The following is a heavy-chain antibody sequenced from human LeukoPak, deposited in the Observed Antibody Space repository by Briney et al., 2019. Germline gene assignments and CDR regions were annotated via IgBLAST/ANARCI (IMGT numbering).Heavy chain of an antibody. D-gene: IGHD1-26*01. V-gene: IGHV3-74*01. CDR3: AGDTSGSSYYFDY. Sequence: GGSLRLSCAASGFTFSSYWMHWVRQAPGKGLVWVSRINSDGSSTSYADSVKSRFTISRDNAKNTLYLQMNSLRAEDTAVYYCAGDTSGSSYYFDYWGQGTLVTVSS. J-gene: IGHJ4*02. CDR2: INSDGSST. CDR1: GFTFSSYW.